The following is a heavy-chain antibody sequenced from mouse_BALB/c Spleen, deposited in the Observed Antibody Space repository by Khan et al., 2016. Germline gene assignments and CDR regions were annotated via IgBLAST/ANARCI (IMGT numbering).Heavy chain of an antibody. CDR3: SRSDYGSKDAMDY. Sequence: EVQLQESGPGLVKPSQSLSLTCTVTGYSITRDHAWNWIRQFPGNKLEWMGYISYSGSNSYNPYLKSRISIPRDQSTNQFFLQLNAVTSEDTATYYGSRSDYGSKDAMDYWGQGTSVTVSS. D-gene: IGHD1-1*01. CDR2: ISYSGSN. V-gene: IGHV3-2*02. CDR1: GYSITRDHA. J-gene: IGHJ4*01.